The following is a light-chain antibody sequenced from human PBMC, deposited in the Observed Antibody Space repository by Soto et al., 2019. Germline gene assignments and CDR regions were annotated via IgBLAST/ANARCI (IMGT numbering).Light chain of an antibody. CDR3: QQYSSSPLT. CDR2: GAY. CDR1: QNINNN. Sequence: EIVMTQSPATLSVSPGERATLFCRASQNINNNLAWYQQKPGQAPRLLIYGAYTRATGIPATFSGSGSGTEFTLTISRLEPEDFAVYYCQQYSSSPLTFGGGTKVDI. V-gene: IGKV3-15*01. J-gene: IGKJ4*01.